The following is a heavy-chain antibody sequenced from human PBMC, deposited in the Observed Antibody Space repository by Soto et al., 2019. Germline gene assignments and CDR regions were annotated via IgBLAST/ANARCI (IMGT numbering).Heavy chain of an antibody. CDR1: GYTFTSYG. D-gene: IGHD2-2*01. V-gene: IGHV1-18*01. Sequence: QVQLVQSGAEVKKPGASVKVSCKASGYTFTSYGISWVRQAPGQGLEWMGWISVYNGNTNYAQKLQGRVTMTTDTSTSTAYRELRSLRSDDTAVYYCAKPLGYCSSTSCYRRFDPWGQGTLVTVSS. J-gene: IGHJ5*02. CDR3: AKPLGYCSSTSCYRRFDP. CDR2: ISVYNGNT.